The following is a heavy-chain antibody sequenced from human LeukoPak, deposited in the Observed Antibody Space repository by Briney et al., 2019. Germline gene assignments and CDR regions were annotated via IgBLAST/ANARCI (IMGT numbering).Heavy chain of an antibody. Sequence: PGGSLRLSCAAYGFMFSSYWMSWVRQAPGKGLEWVANINQDGSEKYYVDSVKGRFTISRDNAENSLYLQMNSLRAEDPAVYYCARFYSDSGTYPGDYWGQGTLVTVSS. CDR3: ARFYSDSGTYPGDY. J-gene: IGHJ4*02. CDR1: GFMFSSYW. CDR2: INQDGSEK. V-gene: IGHV3-7*01. D-gene: IGHD3-10*01.